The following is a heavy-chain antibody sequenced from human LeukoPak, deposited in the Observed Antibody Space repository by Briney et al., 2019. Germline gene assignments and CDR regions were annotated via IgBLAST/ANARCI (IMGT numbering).Heavy chain of an antibody. CDR1: GFTFSIYW. CDR3: ARIRGYCNGGPCYADS. J-gene: IGHJ5*02. CDR2: IKQDESEK. D-gene: IGHD2-15*01. Sequence: GGSLRLSCAASGFTFSIYWMNWVRQAPGKGLEWVANIKQDESEKYYVDSVKGRFTISRDNAKSSLYLQMNSLRAEDTAVYYCARIRGYCNGGPCYADSWGRVTLVTVSS. V-gene: IGHV3-7*01.